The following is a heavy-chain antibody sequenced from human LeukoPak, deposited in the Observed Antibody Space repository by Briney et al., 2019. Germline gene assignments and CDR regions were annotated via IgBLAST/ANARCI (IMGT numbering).Heavy chain of an antibody. Sequence: PGGSLRPSCAASGFTFSSYAMSWVRQAPGKGLEWVSAIGFSGGTTYYADSVKGRFTISRDNSKNTVYLQMNSLRAEDTAVYYCAKDLGGRFGEFHYRGQGTLVTVSS. J-gene: IGHJ4*02. CDR2: IGFSGGTT. CDR1: GFTFSSYA. CDR3: AKDLGGRFGEFHY. V-gene: IGHV3-23*01. D-gene: IGHD3-10*01.